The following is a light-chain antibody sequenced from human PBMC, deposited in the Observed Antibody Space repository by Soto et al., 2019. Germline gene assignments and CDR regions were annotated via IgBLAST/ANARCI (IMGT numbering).Light chain of an antibody. V-gene: IGLV4-60*02. Sequence: QSVLAQSSSASASLGSSVKLTCTLSSGHSTYIIAWHQLQPGKAPRYLMNLEGSGSYNKGSGVPDRFSGSSSGADRYLTISNLQFDDEADYYCETWDTNTRVFGTGTKVTVL. CDR1: SGHSTYI. CDR3: ETWDTNTRV. CDR2: LEGSGSY. J-gene: IGLJ1*01.